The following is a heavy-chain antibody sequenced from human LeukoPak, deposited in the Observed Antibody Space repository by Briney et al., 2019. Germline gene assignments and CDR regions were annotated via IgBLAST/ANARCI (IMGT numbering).Heavy chain of an antibody. Sequence: GGSLRLSCAASGFTFSSYSMNWVRQAPGKGLEWVSSISSSSYIYYADSVKGRFTISRDNAKNSLYLQMNSLRAEDTAVYYCARDAPVPSITIFGVVIKDVWGQGTTVTVSS. J-gene: IGHJ6*02. CDR3: ARDAPVPSITIFGVVIKDV. CDR2: ISSSSYI. CDR1: GFTFSSYS. D-gene: IGHD3-3*01. V-gene: IGHV3-21*01.